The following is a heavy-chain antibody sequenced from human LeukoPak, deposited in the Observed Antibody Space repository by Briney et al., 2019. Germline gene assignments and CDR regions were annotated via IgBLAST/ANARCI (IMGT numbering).Heavy chain of an antibody. CDR1: GCTFSSYD. CDR3: AKDDSSGFNWFDP. CDR2: IRYDGSNK. J-gene: IGHJ5*02. D-gene: IGHD3-22*01. V-gene: IGHV3-30*02. Sequence: PGGSLRLSCAASGCTFSSYDMHWVRQAPGKGLEWVAFIRYDGSNKYYADSVKGRFTISRDNSKNTLYLQMNSLRAEDTAVYYCAKDDSSGFNWFDPWGQGTLVTVSS.